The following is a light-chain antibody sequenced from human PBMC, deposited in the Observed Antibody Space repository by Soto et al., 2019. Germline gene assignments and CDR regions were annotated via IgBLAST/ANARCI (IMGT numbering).Light chain of an antibody. CDR3: QQRGNWWT. V-gene: IGKV3D-20*02. Sequence: EIVLTQSPGTLSLSPGERATLSCRASQSVSSSYLAWYQQKPGQAPRLLIYGASSRATGIPARFSGSGSGTDFTLTISSLEPEDFAVYYCQQRGNWWTFGQGTKVDIK. CDR1: QSVSSSY. CDR2: GAS. J-gene: IGKJ1*01.